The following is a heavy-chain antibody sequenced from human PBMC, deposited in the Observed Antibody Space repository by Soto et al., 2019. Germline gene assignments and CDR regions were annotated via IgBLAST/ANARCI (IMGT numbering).Heavy chain of an antibody. D-gene: IGHD4-4*01. V-gene: IGHV4-59*01. CDR1: GVSISSYY. Sequence: SETLSLTCTVSGVSISSYYWSWVRQPPGKGLEWIGYIYYSGSTNYNPSLKSRVTISVDTSKNQFSLKLSSVTAADTAVYYCARDRKTTGHGDWFDPWGQGTLVTVSS. J-gene: IGHJ5*02. CDR3: ARDRKTTGHGDWFDP. CDR2: IYYSGST.